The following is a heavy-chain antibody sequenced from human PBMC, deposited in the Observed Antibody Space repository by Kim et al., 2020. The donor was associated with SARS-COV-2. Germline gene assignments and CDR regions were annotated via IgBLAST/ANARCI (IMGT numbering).Heavy chain of an antibody. V-gene: IGHV1-18*01. J-gene: IGHJ6*02. CDR1: GYTFTSYG. CDR3: ARDLPLYYDFWSGFSSYYYYGMDV. Sequence: ASVKVSCKASGYTFTSYGISWVRQAPGQGLEWMGWISAYNGNTNYAQKLQGRVTMTTDTSTSTAYMELRSLRSDDTAVYYCARDLPLYYDFWSGFSSYYYYGMDVWGQGTTVTVSS. D-gene: IGHD3-3*01. CDR2: ISAYNGNT.